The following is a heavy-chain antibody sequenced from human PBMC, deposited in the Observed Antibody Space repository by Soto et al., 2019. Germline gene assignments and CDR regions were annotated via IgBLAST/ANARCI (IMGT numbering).Heavy chain of an antibody. CDR2: IYHSGST. D-gene: IGHD3-9*01. Sequence: QVQLQESGPGLVKPSGTLSLTCAVSGGSITSSNWWSWVRQPPGKGLEWIGEIYHSGSTNYNPSLTGRVTISVAKSKNQFSLKLSSVTAADTAVFYCARWGRFYDILAGPRSYYYGMDVWGQGTTVTVSS. V-gene: IGHV4-4*02. CDR3: ARWGRFYDILAGPRSYYYGMDV. CDR1: GGSITSSNW. J-gene: IGHJ6*02.